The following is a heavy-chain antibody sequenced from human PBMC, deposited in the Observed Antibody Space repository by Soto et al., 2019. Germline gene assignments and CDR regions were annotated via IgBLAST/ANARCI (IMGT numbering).Heavy chain of an antibody. V-gene: IGHV1-69*04. J-gene: IGHJ1*01. CDR1: EGTFSSNG. CDR3: ASERLHTEYFHN. Sequence: QVQLVQSGAEVKKPGSSVKVSCPASEGTFSSNGISWVRQAPGQGLEWMGRILPILFITNYAQKFQGRVTITADEFTSTAYMELSGLRSEDTAVYYCASERLHTEYFHNWGQGTLVTVSS. CDR2: ILPILFIT.